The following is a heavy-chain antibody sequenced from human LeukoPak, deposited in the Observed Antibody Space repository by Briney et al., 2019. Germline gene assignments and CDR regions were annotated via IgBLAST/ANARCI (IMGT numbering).Heavy chain of an antibody. CDR3: ARGGISTRIYYYYYMDV. Sequence: PGGSLRLSCAASGFTFSNYWMHWVRQAPGKGLVWVSHIISDGSSTRYADSVKGRFTISRDNAKNTLYLQMNSLRAEDTAVYYCARGGISTRIYYYYYMDVWGKGTTVTVSS. D-gene: IGHD6-6*01. CDR1: GFTFSNYW. V-gene: IGHV3-74*01. CDR2: IISDGSST. J-gene: IGHJ6*03.